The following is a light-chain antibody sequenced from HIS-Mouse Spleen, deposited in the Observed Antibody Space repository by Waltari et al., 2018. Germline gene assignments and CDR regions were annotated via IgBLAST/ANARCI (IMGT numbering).Light chain of an antibody. CDR1: QSVSSN. V-gene: IGKV3-15*01. Sequence: LSVSPGERATLSCRASQSVSSNLAWYQQKPGQAPRLLIYGASTRATGIPARFSGSGSGTEFTLTISSMQSEDFAVYYCQQYNNWPPVSFGQGTKLEIK. J-gene: IGKJ2*01. CDR2: GAS. CDR3: QQYNNWPPVS.